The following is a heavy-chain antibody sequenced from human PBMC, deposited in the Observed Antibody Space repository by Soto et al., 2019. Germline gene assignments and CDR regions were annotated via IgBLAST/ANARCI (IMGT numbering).Heavy chain of an antibody. D-gene: IGHD3-16*01. CDR2: IIPIFGTA. V-gene: IGHV1-69*13. CDR1: GYTFSGYS. CDR3: VSPPDGGSYFDY. J-gene: IGHJ4*02. Sequence: ASVKVSCKASGYTFSGYSIRWVRQAPGQGLEWMGGIIPIFGTANYAQKFQGRVTITADESTSTAYMELSSLRSEDTAVYFCVSPPDGGSYFDYWGQGTLVTVSS.